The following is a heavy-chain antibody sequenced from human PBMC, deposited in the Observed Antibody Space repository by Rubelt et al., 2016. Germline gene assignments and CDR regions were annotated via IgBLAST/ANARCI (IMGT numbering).Heavy chain of an antibody. Sequence: GKGLVWVSRINSDGSTTSYADSVKGRFTISRDDAKNTVYLEMNSLRAEDTAVYFCARRGTGTYGIDYWGQGTLVTVSS. D-gene: IGHD1-7*01. V-gene: IGHV3-74*01. CDR3: ARRGTGTYGIDY. CDR2: INSDGSTT. J-gene: IGHJ4*02.